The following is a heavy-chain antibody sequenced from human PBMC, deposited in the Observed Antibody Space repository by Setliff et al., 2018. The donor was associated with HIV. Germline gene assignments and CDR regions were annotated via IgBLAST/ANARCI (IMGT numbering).Heavy chain of an antibody. CDR2: IHYSRGS. V-gene: IGHV4-34*01. J-gene: IGHJ4*02. Sequence: ETLSLTCAVYGGSFSGYYWDWLRQPPGKGLEWIGNIHYSRGSSYNASLKSRVTISLDTSKNHFSLKLSSVAAADTAVYYCARRYHDASGFYNSWGQGVLVTVSS. CDR1: GGSFSGYY. D-gene: IGHD1-1*01. CDR3: ARRYHDASGFYNS.